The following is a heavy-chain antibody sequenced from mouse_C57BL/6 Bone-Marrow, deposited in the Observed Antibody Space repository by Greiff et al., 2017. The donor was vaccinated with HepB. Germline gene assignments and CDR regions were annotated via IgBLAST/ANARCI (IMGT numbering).Heavy chain of an antibody. Sequence: VQLKQSGPELVKPGASVKISCKASGYSFTDYNMNWVKQSNGKSLEWIGVINPNYGTTSYNQKFKGKATLTVDQSSSTAYMQLNSLTSEDSAVYYCATTVVATEYAMDYWGQGTSVTVSS. CDR2: INPNYGTT. CDR3: ATTVVATEYAMDY. V-gene: IGHV1-39*01. J-gene: IGHJ4*01. D-gene: IGHD1-1*01. CDR1: GYSFTDYN.